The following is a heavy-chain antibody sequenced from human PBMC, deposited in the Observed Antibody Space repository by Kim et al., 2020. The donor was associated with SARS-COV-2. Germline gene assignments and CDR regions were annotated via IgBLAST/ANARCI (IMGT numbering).Heavy chain of an antibody. CDR3: AREGYSSSWTLPVDAFDI. CDR1: GYTFTSYG. Sequence: ASVKVSCKASGYTFTSYGISWVRQAPGQGLEWMGWISAYNGNTNYAQKLQGRVTMTTDTSTSTAYMELRSLRSDDTAVYYCAREGYSSSWTLPVDAFDIWGQGTMVTVSS. D-gene: IGHD6-13*01. V-gene: IGHV1-18*01. CDR2: ISAYNGNT. J-gene: IGHJ3*02.